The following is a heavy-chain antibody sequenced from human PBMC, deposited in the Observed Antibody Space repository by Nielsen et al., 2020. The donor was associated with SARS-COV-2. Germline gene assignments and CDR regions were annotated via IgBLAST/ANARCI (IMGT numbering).Heavy chain of an antibody. CDR1: GGSFSGYY. CDR2: INHSGST. Sequence: SETLSLTCAVYGGSFSGYYWSWIRQPPGKGLEWIGEINHSGSTNYNPSLKSRVTISVDTSKNQFSLKLSSVTAADMAVYYCARVRITMIVVVDAFDIWGQGTMVTVSS. CDR3: ARVRITMIVVVDAFDI. D-gene: IGHD3-22*01. V-gene: IGHV4-34*01. J-gene: IGHJ3*02.